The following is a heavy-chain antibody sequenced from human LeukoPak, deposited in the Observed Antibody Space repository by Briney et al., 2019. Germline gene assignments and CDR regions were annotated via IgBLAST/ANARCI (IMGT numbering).Heavy chain of an antibody. CDR2: IIPIFGTA. CDR1: GGTFSSYA. Sequence: ASVKVSCKASGGTFSSYAISWVRQAPGQGLEWMGGIIPIFGTANYAQKFQGRVTITADESTSTAYMELSSLRSEDTAVYYCASVLRFLEGLLDYWGQGTLVTVS. V-gene: IGHV1-69*01. J-gene: IGHJ4*02. CDR3: ASVLRFLEGLLDY. D-gene: IGHD3-3*01.